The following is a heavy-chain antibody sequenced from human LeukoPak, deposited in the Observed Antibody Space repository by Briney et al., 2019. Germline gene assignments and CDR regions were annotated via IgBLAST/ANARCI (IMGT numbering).Heavy chain of an antibody. CDR2: IYHSGST. CDR1: GGSISSSSYY. CDR3: ARENSSGKGVPFDY. V-gene: IGHV4-39*07. J-gene: IGHJ4*02. Sequence: SETLSLTCTVSGGSISSSSYYWGWIRQPPGKGLEWIGYIYHSGSTYYNPSLKSRATISVDRSKNQFSLKLSSVTAADTAVYYCARENSSGKGVPFDYWGQGTLVTVSS. D-gene: IGHD6-19*01.